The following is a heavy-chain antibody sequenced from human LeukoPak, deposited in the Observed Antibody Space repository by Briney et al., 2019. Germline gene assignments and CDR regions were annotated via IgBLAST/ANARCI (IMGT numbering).Heavy chain of an antibody. CDR1: GFTVSSNY. CDR3: ARDSRRELLHAFDI. D-gene: IGHD1-26*01. V-gene: IGHV3-53*01. Sequence: GGSLRLSCAASGFTVSSNYMNWVRQAPGKGLEWVSVIYSGGSTYYADSVKGRFTISRDNSKNTPYLQMHSLRAEDTAVYYCARDSRRELLHAFDIWGQGTMVTVSS. J-gene: IGHJ3*02. CDR2: IYSGGST.